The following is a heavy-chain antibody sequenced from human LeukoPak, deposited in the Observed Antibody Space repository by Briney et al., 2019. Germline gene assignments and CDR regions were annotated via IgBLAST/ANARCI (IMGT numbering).Heavy chain of an antibody. CDR1: GFTFSSYS. Sequence: GGSLRLSCEASGFTFSSYSMSWVRQAPGKGLEWVSSISYTGGNTFYADSVKGRFTISRDNSKNTLFLQMNSLRAEDTAVYYCAKPTVVKGERYYYHYYMDVWGKGTTVTITS. D-gene: IGHD4-23*01. CDR2: ISYTGGNT. J-gene: IGHJ6*03. CDR3: AKPTVVKGERYYYHYYMDV. V-gene: IGHV3-23*01.